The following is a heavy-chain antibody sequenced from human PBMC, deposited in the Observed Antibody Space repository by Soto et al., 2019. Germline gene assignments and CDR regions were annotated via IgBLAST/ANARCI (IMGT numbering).Heavy chain of an antibody. D-gene: IGHD6-6*01. CDR1: GFTFSSYS. V-gene: IGHV3-21*01. Sequence: PGGSLRLSCAASGFTFSSYSMNWVRQAPGKGLEWVSSISSSSSYIYYADSVKGRFTISRDNAKNSLYLQMNSLRAEDTAVYYCARQGPIAARDYYYYGMDVWGQGTTVTVSS. CDR2: ISSSSSYI. CDR3: ARQGPIAARDYYYYGMDV. J-gene: IGHJ6*02.